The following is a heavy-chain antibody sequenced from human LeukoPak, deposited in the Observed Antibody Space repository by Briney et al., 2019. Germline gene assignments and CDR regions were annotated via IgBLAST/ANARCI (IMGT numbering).Heavy chain of an antibody. D-gene: IGHD5-24*01. Sequence: SQTLSLTCTVSGGSISSGSYYWSWIRQPAGKGLEWIGRIYTSGSTNYNPSLKSRVTISVDTSKNQFSLKMSSVTAADTAVYYCARRSDGFRTAGRAFDYWGQGTLVTVSS. V-gene: IGHV4-61*02. CDR3: ARRSDGFRTAGRAFDY. CDR1: GGSISSGSYY. CDR2: IYTSGST. J-gene: IGHJ4*02.